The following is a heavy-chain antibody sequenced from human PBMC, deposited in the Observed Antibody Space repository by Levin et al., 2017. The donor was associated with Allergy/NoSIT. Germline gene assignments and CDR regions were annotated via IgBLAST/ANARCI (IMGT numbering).Heavy chain of an antibody. J-gene: IGHJ4*02. D-gene: IGHD4-17*01. CDR1: FFSLLLSS. V-gene: IGHV4-59*01. CDR3: ARADYGDLFPY. CDR2: IYYSGST. Sequence: SETLSLPFPFSFFSLLLSSFLFLLPPPLKGLEWIGYIYYSGSTNYNPSLKSRVTISVDTSKNQFSLKLSSVTAADTAVYYCARADYGDLFPYWGQGTLVTVSS.